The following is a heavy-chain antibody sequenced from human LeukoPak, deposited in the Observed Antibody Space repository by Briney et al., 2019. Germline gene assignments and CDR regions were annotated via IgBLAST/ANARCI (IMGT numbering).Heavy chain of an antibody. D-gene: IGHD6-13*01. V-gene: IGHV3-30*02. CDR1: GFTFSSYG. Sequence: GGSLRLSCAASGFTFSSYGMHWVRQAPGKGLEWVAFIRYDGSNKYYADSVKGRFTISRDNSKNTLYLQMNSLRAEDTAVYYCAKAGIVAAGTWSGYFQHWGQGTLVTVSS. CDR2: IRYDGSNK. J-gene: IGHJ1*01. CDR3: AKAGIVAAGTWSGYFQH.